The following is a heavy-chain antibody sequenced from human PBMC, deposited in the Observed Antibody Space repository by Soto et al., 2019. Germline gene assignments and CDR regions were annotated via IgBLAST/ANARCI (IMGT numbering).Heavy chain of an antibody. V-gene: IGHV4-59*01. D-gene: IGHD2-15*01. CDR3: ARSLRGVTLYYYYGMDV. J-gene: IGHJ6*02. Sequence: SETLSLTCTVSGGSISSYYWSWIRQPPGKGLEWIGYIYYSGSTNYNPSLKSRVTISVDTSKDQFSLKLSSVTAADTAVYYCARSLRGVTLYYYYGMDVWGQGTTVTVSS. CDR1: GGSISSYY. CDR2: IYYSGST.